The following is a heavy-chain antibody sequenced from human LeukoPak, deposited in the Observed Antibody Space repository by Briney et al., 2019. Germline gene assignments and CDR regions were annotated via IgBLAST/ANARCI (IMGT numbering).Heavy chain of an antibody. CDR1: GGSITSSGYY. V-gene: IGHV4-31*03. J-gene: IGHJ3*02. D-gene: IGHD4-23*01. CDR2: IYNDGTT. CDR3: ARDDRGAVADNSFDI. Sequence: PSETLSLTCTVSGGSITSSGYYWTWIRQHPGKGLEWIGYIYNDGTTYFNPSLQSRVTISIDTSTNQFSLKLSSVTAADTAVYFCARDDRGAVADNSFDIWGQGTMVTVSS.